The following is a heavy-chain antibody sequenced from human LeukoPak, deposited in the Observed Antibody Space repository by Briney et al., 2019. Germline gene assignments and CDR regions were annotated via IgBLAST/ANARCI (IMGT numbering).Heavy chain of an antibody. CDR2: MNPNSCNT. CDR3: ASLYSSSSLA. CDR1: VYTFTRYD. V-gene: IGHV1-8*01. J-gene: IGHJ5*02. D-gene: IGHD6-6*01. Sequence: ASVKVSCKASVYTFTRYDINWVGQATGQGLEWMGLMNPNSCNTGYAQKFQGRVTMTRDTSISTAYMELSSLRSEDTAVYYSASLYSSSSLAWGQGTLVTVSS.